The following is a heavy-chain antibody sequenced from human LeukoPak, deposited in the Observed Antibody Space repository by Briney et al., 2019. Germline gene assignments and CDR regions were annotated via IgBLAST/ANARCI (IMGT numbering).Heavy chain of an antibody. V-gene: IGHV3-23*01. D-gene: IGHD3-3*01. J-gene: IGHJ1*01. CDR1: GFTVSSNY. CDR2: ISGSGGST. CDR3: AKQVLRFLEWQYFQH. Sequence: GGSLRLSCAASGFTVSSNYMSWVRQAPGKGLEWVSAISGSGGSTYYADSVKGRFTISRDNSKNTLYLQMNSLRAEDTAVYYCAKQVLRFLEWQYFQHWGQGTLVTVSS.